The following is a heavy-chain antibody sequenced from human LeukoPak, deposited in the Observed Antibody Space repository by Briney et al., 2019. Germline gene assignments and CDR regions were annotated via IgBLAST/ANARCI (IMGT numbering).Heavy chain of an antibody. J-gene: IGHJ1*01. CDR1: GYTFTSYG. Sequence: ASVKVSCKASGYTFTSYGISWVRQAPGQGLEWMGWISAYNGNTNYAQKLQGRVTMTTDTSTSTAYMELRSLRSDDTAVYYCARLSSSWYTAEYFQHWGQGTLVTVSS. V-gene: IGHV1-18*01. CDR3: ARLSSSWYTAEYFQH. D-gene: IGHD6-13*01. CDR2: ISAYNGNT.